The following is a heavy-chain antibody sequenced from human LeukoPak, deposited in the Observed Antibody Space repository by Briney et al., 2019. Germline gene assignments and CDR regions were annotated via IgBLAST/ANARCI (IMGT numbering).Heavy chain of an antibody. Sequence: GASVKVSCKASGYDFINYGISWVRQAPGQGLEWMGWRSIYNGNTDYKLQGRVTMTIDTSTSTAYMEVRSLRSDDTAVYYCARGGPFPSGSSSREYYLDYWGQGTLVTVSS. CDR2: RSIYNGNT. CDR3: ARGGPFPSGSSSREYYLDY. D-gene: IGHD6-6*01. J-gene: IGHJ4*02. CDR1: GYDFINYG. V-gene: IGHV1-18*01.